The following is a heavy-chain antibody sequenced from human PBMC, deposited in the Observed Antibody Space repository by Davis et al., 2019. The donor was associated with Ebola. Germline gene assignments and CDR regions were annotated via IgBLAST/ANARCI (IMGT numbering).Heavy chain of an antibody. CDR3: TRGIARRRSGSWFDP. Sequence: ASVKVSCKASGYTFTNYDINWVRQATGQGLEWVGWMNPNSGNTGYAQKVQGRVTITRDTSASTAYMELSSLSSDDTAVYYCTRGIARRRSGSWFDPWGQGTPVTVSS. J-gene: IGHJ5*02. CDR2: MNPNSGNT. CDR1: GYTFTNYD. V-gene: IGHV1-8*01. D-gene: IGHD2-15*01.